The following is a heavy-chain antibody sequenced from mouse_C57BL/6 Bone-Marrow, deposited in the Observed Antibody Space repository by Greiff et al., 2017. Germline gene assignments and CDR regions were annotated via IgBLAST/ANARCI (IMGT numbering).Heavy chain of an antibody. V-gene: IGHV7-3*01. D-gene: IGHD2-4*01. Sequence: EVQRVESGGGLVQPGGSLSLSCAASGFTFTDYYMSWVRQPPGKALEWLGFIRNKANGYTTEYSASVKGRFTISRDNSQSILYLQMNALRAEDSATYYCARFDYLYYYAMDYWGQGTSVTVSS. CDR3: ARFDYLYYYAMDY. CDR1: GFTFTDYY. J-gene: IGHJ4*01. CDR2: IRNKANGYTT.